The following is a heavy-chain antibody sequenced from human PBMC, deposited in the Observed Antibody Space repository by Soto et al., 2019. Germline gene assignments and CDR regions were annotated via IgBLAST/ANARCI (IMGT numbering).Heavy chain of an antibody. CDR3: AHRQHAFWSDSTVWFDP. CDR2: IYWNDNK. Sequence: SGPTLVNPTQTLTLTCTFSGFSLKTGGVGVGWIRQPPGKALECLALIYWNDNKRYSPSLESRLTITKDTSRNQVVLTMTNMDPVDTATYYCAHRQHAFWSDSTVWFDPWGQGTLVTVSS. D-gene: IGHD3-3*01. J-gene: IGHJ5*02. V-gene: IGHV2-5*01. CDR1: GFSLKTGGVG.